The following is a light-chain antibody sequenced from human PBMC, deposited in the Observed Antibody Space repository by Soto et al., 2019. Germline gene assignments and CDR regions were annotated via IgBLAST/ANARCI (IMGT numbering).Light chain of an antibody. CDR2: DVT. CDR1: SSDVGGYNY. CDR3: SSYTSSSSVV. Sequence: QSALTQPASVSGSPGQSITISCTGTSSDVGGYNYVSWYQQHPGKAPKLIICDVTDRPSGVSNRFSGSKSGNTASLTISGLQAEDEADYYCSSYTSSSSVVFGGGIKLTVL. V-gene: IGLV2-14*01. J-gene: IGLJ2*01.